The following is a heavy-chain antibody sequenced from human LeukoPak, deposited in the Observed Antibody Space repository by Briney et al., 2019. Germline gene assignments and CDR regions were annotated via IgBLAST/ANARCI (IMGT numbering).Heavy chain of an antibody. Sequence: PGGSLRLSCAVSGFPFSAYSMNWVRQAPGKGLEWVSSISSSRSYIYYADSVKGRFTISRDNAKNSLYLQMNSLRAEDTAVYYRARDPEWLKTYYYYGMDVWGQGTTVTVSS. CDR3: ARDPEWLKTYYYYGMDV. CDR1: GFPFSAYS. D-gene: IGHD3-3*01. CDR2: ISSSRSYI. J-gene: IGHJ6*02. V-gene: IGHV3-21*01.